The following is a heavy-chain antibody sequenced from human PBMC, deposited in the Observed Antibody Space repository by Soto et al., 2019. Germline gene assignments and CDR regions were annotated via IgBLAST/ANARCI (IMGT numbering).Heavy chain of an antibody. D-gene: IGHD2-2*01. V-gene: IGHV3-15*07. CDR2: IKSKTDGGTT. CDR1: GFSFSNAW. J-gene: IGHJ4*01. CDR3: TTDSNITSVIIRFDY. Sequence: GGSLRLSCAASGFSFSNAWINWVRQVPGKGLEWVGRIKSKTDGGTTDFAAPVKGRFAISRDDSNNMVYLQMNSLKTEDTAVYYCTTDSNITSVIIRFDYWCHGTLVTVST.